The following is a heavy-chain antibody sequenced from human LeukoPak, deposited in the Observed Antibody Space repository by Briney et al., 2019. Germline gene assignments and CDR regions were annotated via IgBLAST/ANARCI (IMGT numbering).Heavy chain of an antibody. V-gene: IGHV1-18*01. CDR2: ISAYNGNI. J-gene: IGHJ4*02. CDR3: ARDTGYSSSYYFDY. D-gene: IGHD6-13*01. CDR1: GYTFTSYG. Sequence: ASVKVSCKASGYTFTSYGISWVRQAPGQGLEWMGWISAYNGNINYAQKLQGRVTMTTDTSTSTAYMELRSLRSDDTAVYYCARDTGYSSSYYFDYWGQGTLVTVSS.